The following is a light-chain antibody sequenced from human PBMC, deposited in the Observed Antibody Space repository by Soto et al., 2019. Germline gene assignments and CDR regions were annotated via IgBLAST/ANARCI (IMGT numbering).Light chain of an antibody. CDR1: SSDVGYYNY. CDR2: DVS. CDR3: SSYTGSNTYV. Sequence: ALTQPAAVSGSPGQSITMSCTGTSSDVGYYNYVSWYQLHPGKAPKLMIYDVSNRPSGISNRFSGSKSGSAASLTISGLQAEDEADYYCSSYTGSNTYVFGTGTKVTVL. V-gene: IGLV2-14*03. J-gene: IGLJ1*01.